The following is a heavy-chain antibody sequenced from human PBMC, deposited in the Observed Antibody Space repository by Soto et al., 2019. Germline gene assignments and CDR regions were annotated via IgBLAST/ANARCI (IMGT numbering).Heavy chain of an antibody. V-gene: IGHV1-69*06. D-gene: IGHD3-22*01. CDR3: ARDATDYSDSSGGGIGGMDV. CDR2: IIPIFGTA. CDR1: GGTFSSYA. J-gene: IGHJ6*02. Sequence: QVQLVQSGAEVKKPGSSVKVSCKASGGTFSSYAISWVRQAPGQGLEWMGGIIPIFGTANYAQKFQGRVTITADKSTSTAYMELSSLRSEDTAVYYCARDATDYSDSSGGGIGGMDVWGQGTTVTVSS.